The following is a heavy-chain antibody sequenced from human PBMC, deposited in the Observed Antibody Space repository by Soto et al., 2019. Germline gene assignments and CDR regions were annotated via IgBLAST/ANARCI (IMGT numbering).Heavy chain of an antibody. CDR2: ISYDGSNK. Sequence: GGSLRLSCAASGFTFSSYGMHWVRQAPGKGLEWVAVISYDGSNKYYADSVKGRFTISRDNSKNTLYLQMNSLRAEDTAVYYCAKGLDIVATSSPKEYGMDVWGQGTTVTVSS. CDR1: GFTFSSYG. J-gene: IGHJ6*02. V-gene: IGHV3-30*18. D-gene: IGHD5-12*01. CDR3: AKGLDIVATSSPKEYGMDV.